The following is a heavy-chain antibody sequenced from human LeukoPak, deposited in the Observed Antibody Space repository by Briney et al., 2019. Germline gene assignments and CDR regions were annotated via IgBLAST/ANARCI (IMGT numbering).Heavy chain of an antibody. CDR2: ISSSSTYI. Sequence: TGGSLRLSCAASGFTFSSHSMNWVRQAPGKGLEWVSSISSSSTYINYADSVKGRFTISRDNAKTSLYLQMNSLRAEDTAVYYCASAGSGYLDFWGQGTLVTVSS. CDR3: ASAGSGYLDF. D-gene: IGHD3-10*01. CDR1: GFTFSSHS. V-gene: IGHV3-21*01. J-gene: IGHJ4*02.